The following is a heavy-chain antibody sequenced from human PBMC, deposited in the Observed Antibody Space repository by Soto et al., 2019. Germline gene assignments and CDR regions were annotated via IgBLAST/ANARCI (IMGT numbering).Heavy chain of an antibody. Sequence: QVQLVESGGGVVQPGRSLRLSCAASGFTFSSYAMHWVRQAPGKGLEWVAVISYDGSNKYYADSVKGRFTISRDNSKNTLYLQMNSLRAEDTAVYYCARDEEDIVVVVAGFDYWGQGTLVTVSS. CDR2: ISYDGSNK. V-gene: IGHV3-30-3*01. CDR1: GFTFSSYA. CDR3: ARDEEDIVVVVAGFDY. J-gene: IGHJ4*02. D-gene: IGHD2-15*01.